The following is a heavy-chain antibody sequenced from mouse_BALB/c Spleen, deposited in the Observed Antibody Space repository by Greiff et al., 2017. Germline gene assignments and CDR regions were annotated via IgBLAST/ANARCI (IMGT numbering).Heavy chain of an antibody. CDR2: ISDGGSYT. V-gene: IGHV5-4*02. D-gene: IGHD1-1*01. CDR3: ARGGLRFYFDY. CDR1: GFTFSDYY. Sequence: EVKLMESGGGLVKPGGSLKLSCAASGFTFSDYYMYWVRQTPEKRLEWVATISDGGSYTYYPDSVKGRFTISRDNAKNNLYLQMSSLKSEDTAMYYCARGGLRFYFDYWGQGTTLTVSS. J-gene: IGHJ2*01.